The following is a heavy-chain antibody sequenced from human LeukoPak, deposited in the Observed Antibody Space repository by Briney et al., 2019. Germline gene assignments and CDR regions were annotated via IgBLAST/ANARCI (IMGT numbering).Heavy chain of an antibody. CDR3: ALQYYYDSSSYYTY. V-gene: IGHV1-69*05. CDR1: GGTFSSYA. CDR2: IIPIFGTA. J-gene: IGHJ4*02. D-gene: IGHD3-22*01. Sequence: GASVKVSCKASGGTFSSYAISWVRQAPGQGLEWMGGIIPIFGTANYAQKFQGRVTITTDESTSTAYMELSGLRSEDTAVYYCALQYYYDSSSYYTYWGQGTLVTVSS.